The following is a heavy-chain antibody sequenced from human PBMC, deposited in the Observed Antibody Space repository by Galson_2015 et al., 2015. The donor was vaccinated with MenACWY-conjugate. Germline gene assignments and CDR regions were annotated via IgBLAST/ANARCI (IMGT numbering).Heavy chain of an antibody. CDR1: GFTFTHSA. V-gene: IGHV1-58*02. CDR3: AAFAGTVGNFDK. Sequence: SVKVSCKASGFTFTHSAMQWVRQARGQRLEWIGWIVVGTNNTNYSQKFQGRVTITRDMSTSTAYMELSSLKSEDTAVYYCAAFAGTVGNFDKWGQGTLVTVSS. J-gene: IGHJ4*02. D-gene: IGHD4-23*01. CDR2: IVVGTNNT.